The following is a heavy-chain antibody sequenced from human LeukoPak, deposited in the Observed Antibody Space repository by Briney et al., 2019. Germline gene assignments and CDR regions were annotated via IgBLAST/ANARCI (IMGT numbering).Heavy chain of an antibody. CDR1: GGTFSSYA. D-gene: IGHD6-19*01. J-gene: IGHJ4*02. CDR3: ARAFLRPYSSGWSLFDY. V-gene: IGHV1-69*13. CDR2: IIPIFGTA. Sequence: SVKVSCKASGGTFSSYAINWVRQAPGQGLEWMGGIIPIFGTANYAQKFQGRVTITADESTSTAYMELSSLRSEDTAVYYCARAFLRPYSSGWSLFDYWGQGTLVTVSS.